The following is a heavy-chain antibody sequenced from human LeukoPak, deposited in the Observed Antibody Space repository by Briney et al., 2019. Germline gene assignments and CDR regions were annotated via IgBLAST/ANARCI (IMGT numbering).Heavy chain of an antibody. D-gene: IGHD6-13*01. CDR3: ARWYSSSWYLGFDP. CDR1: GGSISTTNW. CDR2: IFHSGST. Sequence: SETLSLTCAVSGGSISTTNWWSWVRQPPGKGLEWIGDIFHSGSTNYNPSLKSRVTMSVDKSKNQFSLKLTSVTAADTAVYYCARWYSSSWYLGFDPWGQGTLVTVSS. J-gene: IGHJ5*02. V-gene: IGHV4-4*02.